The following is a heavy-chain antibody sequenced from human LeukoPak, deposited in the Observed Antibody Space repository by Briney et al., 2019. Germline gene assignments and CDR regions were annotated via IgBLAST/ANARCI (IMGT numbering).Heavy chain of an antibody. Sequence: SGGSLRLSCAASRLTLSNSAMSWVRQAPGKGLEWVSAISGSGGSTYYADSVKGRFTISRDNSKNTLYLQMNSLRAEDTAVYYCAKYHSSGWRPLHFDYWGQGTLVTVSS. V-gene: IGHV3-23*01. CDR3: AKYHSSGWRPLHFDY. D-gene: IGHD6-19*01. CDR2: ISGSGGST. CDR1: RLTLSNSA. J-gene: IGHJ4*02.